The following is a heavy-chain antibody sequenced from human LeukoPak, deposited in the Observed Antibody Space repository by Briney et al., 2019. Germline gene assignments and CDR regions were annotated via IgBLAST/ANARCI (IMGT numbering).Heavy chain of an antibody. CDR3: ARGYSSSWYGPSDGMDV. D-gene: IGHD6-13*01. CDR2: INAGNGNT. Sequence: ASVKVSCKASGYTFTSYAMHWVRQAPAQRLEWMGWINAGNGNTKYSQKFQGRVTITRDTSASTAYMELSSLRSEDTAVYYCARGYSSSWYGPSDGMDVWGQGTTVTVSS. J-gene: IGHJ6*02. CDR1: GYTFTSYA. V-gene: IGHV1-3*01.